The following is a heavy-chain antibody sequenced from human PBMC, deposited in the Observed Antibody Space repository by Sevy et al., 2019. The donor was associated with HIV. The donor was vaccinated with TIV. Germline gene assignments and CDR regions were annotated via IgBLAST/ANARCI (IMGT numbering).Heavy chain of an antibody. CDR1: GDSFSSSSYL. CDR3: ARLHIAVAGKPL. CDR2: IYYSGST. D-gene: IGHD6-19*01. V-gene: IGHV4-39*01. Sequence: SETLSLTCTVSGDSFSSSSYLWGWIRQPPEKGLEYIGSIYYSGSTYYKPSLKSRVTISMDASKNQLSLRLRSVTAADTALYYCARLHIAVAGKPLWGQGTMVTVSS. J-gene: IGHJ3*01.